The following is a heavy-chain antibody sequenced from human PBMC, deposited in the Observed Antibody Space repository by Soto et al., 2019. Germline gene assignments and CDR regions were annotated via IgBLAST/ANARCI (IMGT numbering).Heavy chain of an antibody. CDR2: VHYSGRA. D-gene: IGHD4-17*01. V-gene: IGHV4-59*01. J-gene: IGHJ4*02. Sequence: SETLSLTCTVSGGSISNYYWIWIRQPPGKGLDWIGYVHYSGRATYNPSFKSRVSISVDTSKNQFSVNMSSVTAADTAVYYCARISNDYGGNGAFDYWGQGTLVTVSS. CDR3: ARISNDYGGNGAFDY. CDR1: GGSISNYY.